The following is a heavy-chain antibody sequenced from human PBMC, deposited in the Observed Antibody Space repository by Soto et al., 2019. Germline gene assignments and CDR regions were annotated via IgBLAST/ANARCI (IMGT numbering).Heavy chain of an antibody. D-gene: IGHD6-13*01. CDR1: GYTFTSYA. CDR2: INAGLGNT. J-gene: IGHJ3*01. V-gene: IGHV1-3*01. Sequence: WASLQVSCNAYGYTFTSYAMHWVRQAPGQRLEWMGWINAGLGNTKYSQKFQGRVTITRDTSSSTAYRVLSSLRSEDTAVYEGAREGSSSWYGAFDVWGQRTMVTVAS. CDR3: AREGSSSWYGAFDV.